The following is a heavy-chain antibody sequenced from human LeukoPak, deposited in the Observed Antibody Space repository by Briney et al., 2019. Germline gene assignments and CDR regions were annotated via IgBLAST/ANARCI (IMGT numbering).Heavy chain of an antibody. J-gene: IGHJ5*02. Sequence: ASVKVSCKASGYTFTSYHMHWVRQAPGQGLEWMGIINPSGGTTNYAQKFQGRVTMTRDTSISTAYMELSRLRSDDTAVYYCARTTAHEIYCSSTSCYPRGDNWFDPWGQGTLVTVSS. V-gene: IGHV1-46*01. CDR2: INPSGGTT. CDR1: GYTFTSYH. D-gene: IGHD2-2*01. CDR3: ARTTAHEIYCSSTSCYPRGDNWFDP.